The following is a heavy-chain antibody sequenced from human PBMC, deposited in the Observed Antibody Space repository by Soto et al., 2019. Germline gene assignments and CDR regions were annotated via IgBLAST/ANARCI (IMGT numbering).Heavy chain of an antibody. Sequence: QVQLQESGPGLVKPSQTLSLTCTVSGGSISSGGYYWSWIRHHPGKGLEWIGYIYYSGSTSYNPSLKSRVTISVDTSKNPFSLKLSSVTAADTVVYYCARVGGINWFDPWGQGTLVTVSS. CDR2: IYYSGST. CDR3: ARVGGINWFDP. CDR1: GGSISSGGYY. V-gene: IGHV4-31*03. D-gene: IGHD3-16*01. J-gene: IGHJ5*02.